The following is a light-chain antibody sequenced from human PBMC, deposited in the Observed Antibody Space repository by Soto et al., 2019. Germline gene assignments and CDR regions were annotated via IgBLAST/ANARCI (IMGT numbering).Light chain of an antibody. CDR1: SSDIGGHHF. J-gene: IGLJ1*01. CDR2: EVT. CDR3: SSYTSSSLYV. V-gene: IGLV2-14*01. Sequence: QSALTQPASVSGSPGQSIAISCTGTSSDIGGHHFVSWYQQQSGKAPKLVIYEVTDRPSGVSDRFSGSKSGNTASLTISGLQPEDEADYYCSSYTSSSLYVFGTATKVTVL.